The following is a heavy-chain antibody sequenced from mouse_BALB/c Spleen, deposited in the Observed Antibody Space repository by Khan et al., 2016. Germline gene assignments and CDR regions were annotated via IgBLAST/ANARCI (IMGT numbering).Heavy chain of an antibody. CDR2: ISYDGSN. CDR3: TTYGNYEQFAY. V-gene: IGHV3-6*02. Sequence: EVQLQESGPGLVKPSQSLSLTCSVTGYSITSGYYWNWIRQFPGNKLEWMGYISYDGSNNYNPYLKNRISITRDTSKNQFFLKLNSVTTEDTATYYCTTYGNYEQFAYWGQGTLVTVSA. D-gene: IGHD2-1*01. CDR1: GYSITSGYY. J-gene: IGHJ3*01.